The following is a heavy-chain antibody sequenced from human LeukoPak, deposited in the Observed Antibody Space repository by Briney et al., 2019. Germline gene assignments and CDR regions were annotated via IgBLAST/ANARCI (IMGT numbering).Heavy chain of an antibody. CDR3: ARRQYYLPWFDH. D-gene: IGHD3-10*01. Sequence: SETLSLTCTVSGGSISSSSYYWGWIRQPPGKGLEWIGSIYYSGSTYYNPSLKSRVTISVDTSKNQFSLKLSSVTAADTAVYYCARRQYYLPWFDHWGQGTLVTVSS. J-gene: IGHJ5*02. CDR2: IYYSGST. CDR1: GGSISSSSYY. V-gene: IGHV4-39*01.